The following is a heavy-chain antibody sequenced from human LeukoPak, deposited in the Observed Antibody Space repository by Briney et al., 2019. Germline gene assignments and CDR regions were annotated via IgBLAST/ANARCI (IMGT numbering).Heavy chain of an antibody. CDR3: ATSDDSSGSD. J-gene: IGHJ4*02. CDR2: INLHGSVI. Sequence: PGGSLRLSCAASGFTFSGYWMSWIRQAPGKGLEWVANINLHGSVIHYVGSVKGRFTISRDNAKNLLYLQMNYLRAEDTALYYCATSDDSSGSDWGQGTLVTVSP. D-gene: IGHD3-22*01. CDR1: GFTFSGYW. V-gene: IGHV3-7*01.